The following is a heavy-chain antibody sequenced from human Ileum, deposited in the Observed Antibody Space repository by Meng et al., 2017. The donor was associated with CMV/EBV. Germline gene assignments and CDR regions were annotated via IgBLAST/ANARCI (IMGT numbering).Heavy chain of an antibody. CDR3: ARGSVVTPLDY. Sequence: ESLKISCAASGFTFSSYAMSWVRQAPGKGLEWIGEINHSGSTNYNPPLKSRVTISIDTSKSQFSLELRSLTAADTAVYYCARGSVVTPLDYWGQGTRVTVSS. CDR2: INHSGST. V-gene: IGHV4-34*01. D-gene: IGHD2-21*02. J-gene: IGHJ4*02. CDR1: GFTFSSYA.